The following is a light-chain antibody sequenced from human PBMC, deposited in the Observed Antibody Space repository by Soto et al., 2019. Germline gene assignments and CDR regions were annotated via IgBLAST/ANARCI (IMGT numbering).Light chain of an antibody. CDR2: DVS. Sequence: QSVLTQPASVSGSPGQSITISCTGTSSDVGGYNYVSWYQQHPGKAPKLMIYDVSNRPSGVSNRFSGSKSGNTASLTISGLQAEDEADYYCSSYTSSSTPNWVFGGGTKLNVL. CDR3: SSYTSSSTPNWV. V-gene: IGLV2-14*01. J-gene: IGLJ3*02. CDR1: SSDVGGYNY.